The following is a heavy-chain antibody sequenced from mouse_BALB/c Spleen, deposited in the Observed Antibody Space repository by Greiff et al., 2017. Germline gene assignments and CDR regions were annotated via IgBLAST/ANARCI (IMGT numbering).Heavy chain of an antibody. D-gene: IGHD4-1*02. V-gene: IGHV5-9-4*01. CDR3: ARAQLGGYFDY. CDR2: ISSGGSYT. Sequence: DVQLVESGGGLVKPGGSLKLSCAASGFTFSSYAMSWVRQSPEKRLEWVAEISSGGSYTYYPDTVTGRFTISRDNAKNTLYLEMSSLRSEDTAMYYCARAQLGGYFDYWGQGTTLTVSS. CDR1: GFTFSSYA. J-gene: IGHJ2*01.